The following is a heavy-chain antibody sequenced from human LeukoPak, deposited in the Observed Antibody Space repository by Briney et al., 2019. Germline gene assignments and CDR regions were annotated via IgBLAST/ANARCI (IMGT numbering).Heavy chain of an antibody. J-gene: IGHJ4*01. D-gene: IGHD6-19*01. CDR1: GFDFSSYA. Sequence: PGGSLRLSCAASGFDFSSYAMHWVRQAPGKGLEWMAVIIYDGSNKNYADSVKGRFTISRDNSRNTLYMKMNSLRVEDTAVYYCARGVGETLSGWTLGYWGHGTLVAVSS. CDR3: ARGVGETLSGWTLGY. V-gene: IGHV3-30*04. CDR2: IIYDGSNK.